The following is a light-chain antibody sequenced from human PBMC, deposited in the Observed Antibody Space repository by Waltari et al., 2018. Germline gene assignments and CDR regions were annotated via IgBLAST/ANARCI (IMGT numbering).Light chain of an antibody. CDR2: QIS. CDR1: TGIVTSGHY. V-gene: IGLV7-46*01. Sequence: QAVVTQEPSLTVSPGGTVTLTCGSSTGIVTSGHYPCWFQKKPGQAPRTLIYQISNKHSGTRARFSGSLLGGKAALTLSGAQPEDEAEYYCLLTYSGPIGVFGGGTKLTVL. CDR3: LLTYSGPIGV. J-gene: IGLJ2*01.